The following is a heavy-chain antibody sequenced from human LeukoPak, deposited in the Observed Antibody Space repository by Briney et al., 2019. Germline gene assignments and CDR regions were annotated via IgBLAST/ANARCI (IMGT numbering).Heavy chain of an antibody. D-gene: IGHD6-13*01. CDR2: INPNSGGT. J-gene: IGHJ4*02. CDR3: ARDLLTAGGGGY. CDR1: GYTFTGYY. V-gene: IGHV1-2*02. Sequence: GASVTVSCKHSGYTFTGYYMHWVRQAPGQGLEWMGWINPNSGGTNYAQKFQGRVTMTRETSISTAYMELSRLRSEDTAVYYCARDLLTAGGGGYWGQGTLVTVSS.